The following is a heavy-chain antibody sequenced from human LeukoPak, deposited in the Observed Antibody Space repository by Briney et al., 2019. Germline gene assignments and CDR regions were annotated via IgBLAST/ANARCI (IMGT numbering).Heavy chain of an antibody. V-gene: IGHV5-51*01. Sequence: GESLKISCKGSGYSFTSYWIGWVRQMPGKGLEWMGIIYPGDSGTRYSPSFQGQVTISADKSISTAYLQWSSLKASDTAMYYCARIYGCGGSCYPPAPYSHFDYWGQGTLVTVSS. J-gene: IGHJ4*02. CDR2: IYPGDSGT. CDR1: GYSFTSYW. CDR3: ARIYGCGGSCYPPAPYSHFDY. D-gene: IGHD2-15*01.